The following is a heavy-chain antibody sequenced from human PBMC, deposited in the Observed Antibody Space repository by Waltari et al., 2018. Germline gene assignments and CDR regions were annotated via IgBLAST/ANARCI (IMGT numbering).Heavy chain of an antibody. CDR3: AKTQDIVVVPAATGYYGMDV. Sequence: EVQLLESGGGLVQPGGSLRLSCAASGFTFSSYAMSWVRQAPGKGLEWVSAISGSGGSTYYADSVKGRFTISRDNSKNTLYLQMNSLRAEDTAVYYCAKTQDIVVVPAATGYYGMDVWGQGTTVTVYS. CDR2: ISGSGGST. J-gene: IGHJ6*02. D-gene: IGHD2-2*01. CDR1: GFTFSSYA. V-gene: IGHV3-23*01.